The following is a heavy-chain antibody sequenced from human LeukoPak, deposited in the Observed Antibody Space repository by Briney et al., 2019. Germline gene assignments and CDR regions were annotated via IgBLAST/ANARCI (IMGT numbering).Heavy chain of an antibody. J-gene: IGHJ5*02. CDR3: ATASQLGSYNWFDP. D-gene: IGHD6-6*01. CDR2: IDHIGVT. Sequence: SETLSLTCAVYGASLSDQYCSWIRQPPGRGLEWIGEIDHIGVTKYNPSLKGRVTISRDTSKNQFSLDLTSVTAADTAVYYCATASQLGSYNWFDPWGQGTLVTVSS. V-gene: IGHV4-34*01. CDR1: GASLSDQY.